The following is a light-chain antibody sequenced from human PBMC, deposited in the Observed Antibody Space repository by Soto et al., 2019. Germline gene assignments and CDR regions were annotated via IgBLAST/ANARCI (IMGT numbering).Light chain of an antibody. V-gene: IGKV3-15*01. CDR1: QSVSNN. J-gene: IGKJ5*01. Sequence: EIVMTQSPVTLSVSPGERVTLSCRASQSVSNNLAWYQQKSGQAPRLLIYGASTRVTGIPARFSGSGSGTEFTLTISSLQSEDFAIYYWQQYDNWPPVTFGQGTRLDSK. CDR3: QQYDNWPPVT. CDR2: GAS.